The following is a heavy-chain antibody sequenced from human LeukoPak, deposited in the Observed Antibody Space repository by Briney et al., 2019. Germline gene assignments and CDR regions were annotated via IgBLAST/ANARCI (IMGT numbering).Heavy chain of an antibody. Sequence: ASVKVSCKASGGTFSGYAISWVRQAPGQGLEWMGRIIPILGIANYAQKFQGRVTITADESTSTAYMELSSLRSEDTAVYYCAGKDTAMAASFDYWGQGTLVTVSS. D-gene: IGHD5-18*01. CDR1: GGTFSGYA. CDR3: AGKDTAMAASFDY. J-gene: IGHJ4*02. CDR2: IIPILGIA. V-gene: IGHV1-69*04.